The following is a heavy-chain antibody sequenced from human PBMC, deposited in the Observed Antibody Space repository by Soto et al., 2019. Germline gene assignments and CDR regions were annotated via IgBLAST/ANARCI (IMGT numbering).Heavy chain of an antibody. J-gene: IGHJ6*02. CDR1: GFTFSNAW. V-gene: IGHV3-15*07. Sequence: GGSLRLSCAASGFTFSNAWMNWVRQAPGKGLEWVGRIKSKTDGGTTDYAAPVKGRFTISRDDSKNTLYLQMNSLKTEDTAVYYCTTGYCSGGSCYDHYYGMDVWGQGTTVTVSS. D-gene: IGHD2-15*01. CDR2: IKSKTDGGTT. CDR3: TTGYCSGGSCYDHYYGMDV.